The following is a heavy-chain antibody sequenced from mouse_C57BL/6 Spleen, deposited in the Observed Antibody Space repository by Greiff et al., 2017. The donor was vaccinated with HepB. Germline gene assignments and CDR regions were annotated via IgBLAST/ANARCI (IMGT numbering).Heavy chain of an antibody. CDR2: ILPGSGST. D-gene: IGHD2-12*01. CDR3: AKGKLRELLSYWYFDV. J-gene: IGHJ1*03. Sequence: VQLQESGAELMKPGASVKLSCKATGYTFTGYWIEWVKQRPGHGLEWIGEILPGSGSTNYNEKFKGKAKFTADTSSNTAYMQLSSLTTEDSAIYYCAKGKLRELLSYWYFDVWGTGTTVTVSS. V-gene: IGHV1-9*01. CDR1: GYTFTGYW.